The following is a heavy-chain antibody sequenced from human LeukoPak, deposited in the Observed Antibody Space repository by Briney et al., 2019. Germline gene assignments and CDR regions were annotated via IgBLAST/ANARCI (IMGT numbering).Heavy chain of an antibody. CDR1: GGSFSGYY. J-gene: IGHJ5*02. Sequence: SETLSLTCAVYGGSFSGYYWSWIRQPPGKGLEWIGEINHSGSTNYNPSLKSRVTISVDTSKNQFSLKLSSVTAADTAVYYCARDYGDSTYLNWFDPWGQGTLVTVSS. CDR3: ARDYGDSTYLNWFDP. CDR2: INHSGST. V-gene: IGHV4-34*01. D-gene: IGHD4-17*01.